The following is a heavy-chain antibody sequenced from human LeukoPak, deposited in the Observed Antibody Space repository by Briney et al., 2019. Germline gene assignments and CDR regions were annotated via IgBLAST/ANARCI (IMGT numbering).Heavy chain of an antibody. CDR2: INGSGATA. CDR1: GFTSRNYP. CDR3: VKDSLQGPISAAGVFDL. J-gene: IGHJ4*02. V-gene: IGHV3-23*01. D-gene: IGHD6-13*01. Sequence: PGGSLRLSCEASGFTSRNYPMSWVRQARGKGPQWVAGINGSGATAYYATSLKGRVTISRDHGRNMLSLEIYNLGAEDTAIYYCVKDSLQGPISAAGVFDLWGQGTLVTVSS.